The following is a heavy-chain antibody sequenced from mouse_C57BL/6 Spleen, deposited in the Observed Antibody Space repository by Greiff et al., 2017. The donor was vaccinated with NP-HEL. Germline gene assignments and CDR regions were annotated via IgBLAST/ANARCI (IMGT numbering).Heavy chain of an antibody. CDR3: ARNYPYYFDY. CDR1: GYAFTNYL. D-gene: IGHD1-1*02. J-gene: IGHJ2*01. V-gene: IGHV1-54*01. Sequence: VQLQQSGAELVRPGTSVKVSCKASGYAFTNYLIEWVKQRPGQGLEWIGVINPGSGGTNYNEKFKGKATLTADKSSSTAYMQLSSLTSEDSAVYFCARNYPYYFDYWGQGTTLTVSS. CDR2: INPGSGGT.